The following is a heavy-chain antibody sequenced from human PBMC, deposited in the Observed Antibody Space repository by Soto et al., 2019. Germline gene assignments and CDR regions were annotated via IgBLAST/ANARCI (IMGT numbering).Heavy chain of an antibody. V-gene: IGHV1-18*01. J-gene: IGHJ4*02. CDR1: GYTFTSYG. D-gene: IGHD3-16*01. CDR2: ISAHNGNT. Sequence: ASVKVSCKASGYTFTSYGISWVRQAPGQGLEWMGWISAHNGNTNYAQKLQGRVTMTTDTSTSTAYMELRSLRSDDTAVYYCARDRGDYDYIWGSSGDPVDYWGQGTRVNVS. CDR3: ARDRGDYDYIWGSSGDPVDY.